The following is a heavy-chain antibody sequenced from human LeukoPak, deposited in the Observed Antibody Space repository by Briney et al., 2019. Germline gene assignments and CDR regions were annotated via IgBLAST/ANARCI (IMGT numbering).Heavy chain of an antibody. D-gene: IGHD3-22*01. CDR3: AKGPNFCDYDGSGYYDYFDN. CDR2: ISWNSGTV. CDR1: GFTFDDYS. Sequence: PGGSLRLSCAASGFTFDDYSMHWVRQPPGKGLEWVSSISWNSGTVASADSVKGRFTISRDNAKNSLYLQMNSLRAEDTAFYYCAKGPNFCDYDGSGYYDYFDNWGQGTLVTVSS. V-gene: IGHV3-9*01. J-gene: IGHJ4*02.